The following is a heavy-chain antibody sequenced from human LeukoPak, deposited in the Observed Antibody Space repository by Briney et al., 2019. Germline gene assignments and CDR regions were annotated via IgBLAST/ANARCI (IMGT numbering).Heavy chain of an antibody. CDR2: INPSGGST. D-gene: IGHD3-22*01. J-gene: IGHJ4*02. Sequence: ASVKVSCKASGYTFTSYYMHWVRQAPGQGLEWMGIINPSGGSTSYAQKFQGRVTMTTDTSTSTAYMELRSLRSGDTAVYYCARDFGPYYYDSSGYFPGYWGQGTLVTVSS. CDR3: ARDFGPYYYDSSGYFPGY. CDR1: GYTFTSYY. V-gene: IGHV1-46*01.